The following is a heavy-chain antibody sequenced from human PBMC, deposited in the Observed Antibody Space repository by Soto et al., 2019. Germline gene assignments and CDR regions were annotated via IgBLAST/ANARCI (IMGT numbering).Heavy chain of an antibody. Sequence: GGSLRLSCAASGFTFSSYDMYWVRQATGKGLEWVSGIGTAGDTYYPGSVKGRFTISRENAKNSLYLQMNSLRAEDTAVYYCTRGRGALVRGVSAQNDYWGQGTLVTVSS. V-gene: IGHV3-13*01. CDR3: TRGRGALVRGVSAQNDY. CDR1: GFTFSSYD. J-gene: IGHJ4*02. D-gene: IGHD3-10*01. CDR2: IGTAGDT.